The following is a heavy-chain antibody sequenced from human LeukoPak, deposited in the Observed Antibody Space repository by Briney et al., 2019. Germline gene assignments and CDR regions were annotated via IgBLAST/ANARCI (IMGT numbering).Heavy chain of an antibody. Sequence: SETLSLTCTVSGGSISRYYWSWIRQPPVKGLEWIGYIYYSGSTNYNPSLKSRVTISVDTSKNQFSLKLSSVTAGDTAVYYCAREKVVGGSFDYWGQGTLVTVSS. CDR2: IYYSGST. D-gene: IGHD2-15*01. J-gene: IGHJ4*02. CDR3: AREKVVGGSFDY. CDR1: GGSISRYY. V-gene: IGHV4-59*12.